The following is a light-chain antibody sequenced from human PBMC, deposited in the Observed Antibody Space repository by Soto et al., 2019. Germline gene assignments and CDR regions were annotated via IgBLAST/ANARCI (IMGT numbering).Light chain of an antibody. CDR2: DAS. Sequence: EIVMTQSPAPLSVSPGERATLSCRASQSVHNKLAWNQQRPGQAPRLLIYDASTRATAIPARFSGSGSGTEFTLTISTLQSEDFEFYYCQQYNNWPPVYTFGQGTRLEIK. J-gene: IGKJ2*01. V-gene: IGKV3D-15*01. CDR1: QSVHNK. CDR3: QQYNNWPPVYT.